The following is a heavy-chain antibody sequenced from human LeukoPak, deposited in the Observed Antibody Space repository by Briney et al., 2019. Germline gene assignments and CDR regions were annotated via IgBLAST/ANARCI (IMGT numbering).Heavy chain of an antibody. Sequence: GGSLRLSCAASGIIVSNNYMSWVRQAPGKGLEWVSVIYSGGSTYYADSVKGRFTISRDNSKNTLYLQMNSLRAEDTAVYYCARGPDYGDYLDYWGQGTLVTVSS. CDR2: IYSGGST. V-gene: IGHV3-66*01. CDR3: ARGPDYGDYLDY. D-gene: IGHD4-17*01. J-gene: IGHJ4*02. CDR1: GIIVSNNY.